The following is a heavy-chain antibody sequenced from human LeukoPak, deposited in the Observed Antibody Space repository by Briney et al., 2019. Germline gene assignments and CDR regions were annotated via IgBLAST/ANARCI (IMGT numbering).Heavy chain of an antibody. CDR1: GFIFSSYA. CDR3: AKVASRVAVAGDDRVDY. J-gene: IGHJ4*02. V-gene: IGHV3-23*01. Sequence: GGSVTLSCPSTGFIFSSYAMSWLRPAPGKKLAWVSAISGSSGSTYYADAVKSRFFISRDDYKNTLYLQINSLRAEDAAVYYCAKVASRVAVAGDDRVDYWGQGTLVTVSS. D-gene: IGHD6-19*01. CDR2: ISGSSGST.